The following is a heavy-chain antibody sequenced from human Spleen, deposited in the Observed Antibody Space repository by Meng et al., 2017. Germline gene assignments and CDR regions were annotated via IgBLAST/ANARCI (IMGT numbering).Heavy chain of an antibody. Sequence: QAQLLQSGAEVKKPGASVWVSCKASDYTSASYGISWFRQAPGQGLEWMGWFVSNADTYPAQKFQGRVTMTRDTHTSTDFMELRSLRFDDTAVYYCARGTPGRSYSDYWGQRLSLVTVSS. J-gene: IGHJ4*02. CDR3: ARGTPGRSYSDY. D-gene: IGHD3-10*01. CDR1: DYTSASYG. CDR2: FVSNADT. V-gene: IGHV1-18*01.